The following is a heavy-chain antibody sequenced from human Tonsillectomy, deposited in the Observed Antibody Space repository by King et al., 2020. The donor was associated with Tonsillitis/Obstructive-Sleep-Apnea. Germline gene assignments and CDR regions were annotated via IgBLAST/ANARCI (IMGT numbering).Heavy chain of an antibody. D-gene: IGHD1-14*01. V-gene: IGHV3-15*01. CDR1: GFRLSDAW. Sequence: VQLVESGGVLVKPGGSLRLSCAASGFRLSDAWMSWFRQAPGKGLEWVGRLKSNSAGGTTEYAAPVKGRFTLSRDDAKNTLYLQMNSLKTEDTAVYYCLWRYNWGQGTPVTVSS. J-gene: IGHJ4*02. CDR2: LKSNSAGGTT. CDR3: LWRYN.